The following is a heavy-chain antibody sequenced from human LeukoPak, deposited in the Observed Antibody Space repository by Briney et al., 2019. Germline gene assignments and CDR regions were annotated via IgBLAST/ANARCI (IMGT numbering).Heavy chain of an antibody. D-gene: IGHD3-3*01. CDR2: INPNSGGT. CDR1: GYTFTGYY. CDR3: ARDPSPIFGVVIIPAYPDY. V-gene: IGHV1-2*02. Sequence: ASVKVSCKASGYTFTGYYMHWVRQAPGQGLEWMGWINPNSGGTNYAQKFQGRVTMTRDTSISTAYMELSRLRSDDTAVYYCARDPSPIFGVVIIPAYPDYWGQGTLVTVSS. J-gene: IGHJ4*02.